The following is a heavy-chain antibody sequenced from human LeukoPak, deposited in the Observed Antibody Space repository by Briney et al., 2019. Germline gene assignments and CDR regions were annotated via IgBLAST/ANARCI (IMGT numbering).Heavy chain of an antibody. Sequence: GGSLRLSCAASGFTFSSYAMSWVRQAPGKGLEWVSAISGSGGSTYYADSVKDRFTISRDNSKNTLYLQMNSLRAEDTAVYYCAKGNSRIAAAGTYDYWGQGTLVTVSS. V-gene: IGHV3-23*01. CDR2: ISGSGGST. D-gene: IGHD6-13*01. J-gene: IGHJ4*02. CDR3: AKGNSRIAAAGTYDY. CDR1: GFTFSSYA.